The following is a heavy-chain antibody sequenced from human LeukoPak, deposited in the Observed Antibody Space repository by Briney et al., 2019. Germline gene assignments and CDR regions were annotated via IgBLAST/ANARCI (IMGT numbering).Heavy chain of an antibody. CDR2: IYTSGST. J-gene: IGHJ4*02. Sequence: SETLSLTCTVSGGSISSYYWSWIRQPAGKGLEWIGRIYTSGSTNYNPSLKSRVTMSVDTSKNQFSLKLSSVTAADTAVYYCARDIGYCSSTSCYRRRVSYWGQGTLVTVSS. CDR1: GGSISSYY. CDR3: ARDIGYCSSTSCYRRRVSY. V-gene: IGHV4-4*07. D-gene: IGHD2-2*01.